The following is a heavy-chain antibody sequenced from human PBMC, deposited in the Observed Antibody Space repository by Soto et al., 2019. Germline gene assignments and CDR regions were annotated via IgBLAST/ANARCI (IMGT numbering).Heavy chain of an antibody. D-gene: IGHD3-22*01. CDR2: ISTSSSYI. CDR3: TRPLHYYDGSGYYDY. V-gene: IGHV3-21*01. J-gene: IGHJ4*02. Sequence: GGSLRLSCAASGFTFSSYSMNWVRQAPGKGLEWVSSISTSSSYIYYAVSVKGRFTISRDNAKNSLYLQMNSLRAEDTAVYYCTRPLHYYDGSGYYDYWGQGTLVTVSS. CDR1: GFTFSSYS.